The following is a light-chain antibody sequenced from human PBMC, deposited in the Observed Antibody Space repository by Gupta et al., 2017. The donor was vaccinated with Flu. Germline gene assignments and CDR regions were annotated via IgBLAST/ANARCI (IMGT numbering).Light chain of an antibody. J-gene: IGKJ2*01. Sequence: RATLSCRASQSVNRSYLAWYQQKPGQAPRLLIYGASSRATGIPDRFSGSGSGTDFTLTISRLEPEDFAVYYCQQYGSSPKYSFGQGTKLEIK. V-gene: IGKV3-20*01. CDR2: GAS. CDR3: QQYGSSPKYS. CDR1: QSVNRSY.